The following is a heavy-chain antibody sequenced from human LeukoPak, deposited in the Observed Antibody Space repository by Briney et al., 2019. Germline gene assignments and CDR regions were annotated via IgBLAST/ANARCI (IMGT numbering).Heavy chain of an antibody. CDR3: ARSEIYCNNGFCYREPCDY. Sequence: ASVKVSFKASGYPFTKYAMNWVRPGPGQGVEWVGWINTNTGNPTYAQGFTGRFVFSLDTSVSTAYLQISSLKAEDTAVYYCARSEIYCNNGFCYREPCDYWGQGTLVTVSS. D-gene: IGHD2-8*01. CDR2: INTNTGNP. V-gene: IGHV7-4-1*02. CDR1: GYPFTKYA. J-gene: IGHJ4*02.